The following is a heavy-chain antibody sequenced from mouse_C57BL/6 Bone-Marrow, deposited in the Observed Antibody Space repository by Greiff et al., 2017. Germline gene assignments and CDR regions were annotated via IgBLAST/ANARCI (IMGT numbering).Heavy chain of an antibody. V-gene: IGHV1-63*01. CDR3: ARLRLPYYFDY. D-gene: IGHD2-4*01. CDR2: IYPGGGYT. J-gene: IGHJ2*01. CDR1: GYTFTNYW. Sequence: QVQLQQSGAELVRPGTSVKMSCKASGYTFTNYWIGWAKQRPGHGLEWIGDIYPGGGYTNYNEKFKGKATLTADKSSSTAYMELRSLTSEDSAVYFCARLRLPYYFDYWGQGTTLTVSS.